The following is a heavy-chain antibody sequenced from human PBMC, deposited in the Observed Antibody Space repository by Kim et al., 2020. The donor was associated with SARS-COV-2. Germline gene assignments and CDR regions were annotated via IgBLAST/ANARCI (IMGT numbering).Heavy chain of an antibody. Sequence: ASVKVSCKASGYTFSDYYLHWVRQAPGQGLEWMGWINPDSGATNYAPSFQGRVTMTGDTSIGTAYMELSSLTSDDTAMYFCARLLGYCSSTTPCQYAFDIWGQGTMVTLSS. CDR1: GYTFSDYY. J-gene: IGHJ3*02. D-gene: IGHD2-2*01. V-gene: IGHV1-2*02. CDR3: ARLLGYCSSTTPCQYAFDI. CDR2: INPDSGAT.